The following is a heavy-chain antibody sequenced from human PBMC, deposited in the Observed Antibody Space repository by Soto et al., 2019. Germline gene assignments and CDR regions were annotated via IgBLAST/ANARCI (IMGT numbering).Heavy chain of an antibody. D-gene: IGHD5-12*01. Sequence: GGSLRLSCAASGFTFSSYDMHWVRQATGKGLEWVSAIGTAGDTYYPGSVKGRFTISRENAKNSLYLQMNSLRAGDTAVYYCAKDLREMATIRPDSRGQGILVT. V-gene: IGHV3-13*01. CDR1: GFTFSSYD. CDR3: AKDLREMATIRPDS. CDR2: IGTAGDT. J-gene: IGHJ5*01.